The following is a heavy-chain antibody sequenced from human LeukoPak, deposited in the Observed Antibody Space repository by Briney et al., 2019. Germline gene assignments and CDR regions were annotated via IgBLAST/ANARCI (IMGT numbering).Heavy chain of an antibody. D-gene: IGHD4-17*01. V-gene: IGHV1-46*01. CDR3: ARGVTVTTGGSHLLNWFDP. J-gene: IGHJ5*02. Sequence: ASVKVSCKASGYTFTSYYMHWVRQAPGQGLEWMGIINPSGGSTSYAQKFQGRVTMTRDMSTSTVYMELSSLRSEDTAVYYCARGVTVTTGGSHLLNWFDPWGQGTLVTVSS. CDR2: INPSGGST. CDR1: GYTFTSYY.